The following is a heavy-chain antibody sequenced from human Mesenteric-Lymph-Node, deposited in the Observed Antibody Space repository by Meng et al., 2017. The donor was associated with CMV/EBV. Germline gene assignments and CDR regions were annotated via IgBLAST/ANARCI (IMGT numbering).Heavy chain of an antibody. V-gene: IGHV1-2*02. J-gene: IGHJ4*02. CDR3: ARGQSDY. CDR2: INPNSGGT. CDR1: GYTFTSYG. Sequence: ASVTVSCKASGYTFTSYGISWVRQAPGQGLEWMGWINPNSGGTNYAQKFQGRVTMTRDTSISTAYMELSRLGSDDTAVYYCARGQSDYWGQGTLVTVSS.